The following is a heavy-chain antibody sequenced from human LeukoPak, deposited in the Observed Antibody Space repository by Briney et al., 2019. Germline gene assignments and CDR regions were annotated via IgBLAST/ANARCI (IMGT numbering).Heavy chain of an antibody. Sequence: PGGSLRLSCAASGFTFSSYAMHWVRQAPGKGLEWVAVISYDGSNKYYADSVKGRFTISRDNSKNTLYLQMNSLRAEDTAVYYCARGMQLWGQGTLVTVSS. CDR2: ISYDGSNK. CDR3: ARGMQL. J-gene: IGHJ4*02. V-gene: IGHV3-30*04. D-gene: IGHD2-8*01. CDR1: GFTFSSYA.